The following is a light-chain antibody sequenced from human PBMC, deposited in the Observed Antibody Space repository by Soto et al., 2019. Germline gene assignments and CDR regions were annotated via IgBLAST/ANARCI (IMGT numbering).Light chain of an antibody. Sequence: EIVLTQSPGTLSLSPGERATLSCRASQSLTSSHLAWYQQKPGQAPRLLMFGASSRATGIPDRISGSGSGTDFTLTISRLEPEDFAVYYCQQYSTSRGTFGQGTKVDIK. CDR3: QQYSTSRGT. J-gene: IGKJ1*01. CDR2: GAS. CDR1: QSLTSSH. V-gene: IGKV3-20*01.